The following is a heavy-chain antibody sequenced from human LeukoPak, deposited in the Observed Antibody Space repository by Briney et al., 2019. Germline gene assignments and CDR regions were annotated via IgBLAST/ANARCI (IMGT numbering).Heavy chain of an antibody. D-gene: IGHD4/OR15-4a*01. CDR2: ISGSGDNT. CDR1: RFTFSSYA. CDR3: AKGKTTSAYSSLDY. J-gene: IGHJ4*02. Sequence: GGSLRLSCAASRFTFSSYAMTWVRQTPGKGLEWVSVISGSGDNTYYADSVKGRFTVSKDNPKNTLYLQMNSLRAEDTAIYYCAKGKTTSAYSSLDYWGQGTLVTVSS. V-gene: IGHV3-23*01.